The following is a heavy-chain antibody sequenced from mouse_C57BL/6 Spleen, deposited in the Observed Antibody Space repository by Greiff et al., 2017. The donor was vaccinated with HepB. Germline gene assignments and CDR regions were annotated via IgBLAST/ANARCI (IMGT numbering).Heavy chain of an antibody. CDR2: ILPGSGST. CDR3: ARKSLTTVVERWYFDV. CDR1: GYTFTGYW. J-gene: IGHJ1*03. V-gene: IGHV1-9*01. Sequence: VQLQQSGAELMKPGASVKLSCKATGYTFTGYWIEWVKQRPGHGLEWIGEILPGSGSTNYNEKFKGKATFTADTSSNTAYMQLSSLTTEDSAIYYCARKSLTTVVERWYFDVWGTGTTVTVSS. D-gene: IGHD1-1*01.